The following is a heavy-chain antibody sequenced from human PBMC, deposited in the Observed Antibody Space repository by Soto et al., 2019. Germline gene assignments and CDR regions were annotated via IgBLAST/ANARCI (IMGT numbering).Heavy chain of an antibody. CDR1: GFTFSDHY. J-gene: IGHJ4*02. CDR3: ARSTVTVMPYCSDY. V-gene: IGHV3-72*01. CDR2: ISTRAHRYTA. D-gene: IGHD4-17*01. Sequence: GGALSLLSAAAGFTFSDHYMGWVCHARGKGVEWGGRISTRAHRYTAEYAASVKCRFSISRDDSKNSLYLSMYSLKTEDTAVCYGARSTVTVMPYCSDYWGQGTL.